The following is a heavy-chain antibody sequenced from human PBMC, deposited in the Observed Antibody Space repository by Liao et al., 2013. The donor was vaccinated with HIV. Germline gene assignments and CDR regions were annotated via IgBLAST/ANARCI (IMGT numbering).Heavy chain of an antibody. D-gene: IGHD3-10*02. CDR3: ARGTPDYVLDY. Sequence: QVQLQQWGAGLLKPSETLSLTCAVYGGSLSDYYWSWIRQPAGKGLEWIGRFYASGSSNYKSSLKNRVTMSVDTSKNQFSLKLTSVTAADTAVYYCARGTPDYVLDYWGRGNPYGHRLV. J-gene: IGHJ4*02. CDR1: GGSLSDYY. CDR2: FYASGSS. V-gene: IGHV4-59*10.